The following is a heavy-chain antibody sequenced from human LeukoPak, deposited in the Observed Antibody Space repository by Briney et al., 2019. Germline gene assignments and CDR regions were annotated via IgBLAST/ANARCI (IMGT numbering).Heavy chain of an antibody. CDR2: LYKGGST. J-gene: IGHJ5*02. D-gene: IGHD5-18*01. V-gene: IGHV3-66*01. CDR3: AREALGYSYGDNWFDP. CDR1: GFSVNDDH. Sequence: GGSLRLSCEASGFSVNDDHMTWVRQAPGKGLQWVSVLYKGGSTHYADSVKARFSISRETSKNTVFLHMKSLRVEDTAVYYCAREALGYSYGDNWFDPWGQGSLVTVSS.